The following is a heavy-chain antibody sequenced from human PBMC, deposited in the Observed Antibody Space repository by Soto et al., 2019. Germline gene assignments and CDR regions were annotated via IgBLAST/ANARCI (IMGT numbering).Heavy chain of an antibody. CDR2: ISGSGGST. CDR3: AKKYSGSYYDRPYDY. D-gene: IGHD1-26*01. CDR1: GFTFSSYS. Sequence: GGSLRLSCAASGFTFSSYSMSWVRHAPGKGLWWVSAISGSGGSTYYADSVKGRFTISRDNSKNTLYLQMNSLRAEDTAVYYCAKKYSGSYYDRPYDYWGQGTLVTVSS. V-gene: IGHV3-23*01. J-gene: IGHJ4*02.